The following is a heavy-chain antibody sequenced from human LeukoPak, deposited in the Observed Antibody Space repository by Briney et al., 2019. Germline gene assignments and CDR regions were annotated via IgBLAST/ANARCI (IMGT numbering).Heavy chain of an antibody. CDR3: ARHKWELLLFDY. Sequence: GGSLRLSCAASGFTFDDYGMSWVRQAPGKGLEWVSGINWNGGSTGYADSVKGRFTISGDNAKNSLYLQMNSLGAEDTALYHCARHKWELLLFDYWGQGTLVTVSS. D-gene: IGHD1-26*01. CDR1: GFTFDDYG. V-gene: IGHV3-20*01. CDR2: INWNGGST. J-gene: IGHJ4*02.